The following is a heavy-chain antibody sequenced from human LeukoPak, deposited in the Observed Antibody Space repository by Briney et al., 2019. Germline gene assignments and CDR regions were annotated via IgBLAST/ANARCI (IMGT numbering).Heavy chain of an antibody. CDR2: ISSSSSYI. V-gene: IGHV3-21*01. J-gene: IGHJ4*02. Sequence: GGSLRLSCAASGFTFSGYSMNWVRQAPGKGLEWVSSISSSSSYIYYADSVKGGFTISRDNAKNSLYLQMNSLRAEGTAVYYCARVGSSGYALDYWGQGTLVTVSS. CDR1: GFTFSGYS. D-gene: IGHD3-22*01. CDR3: ARVGSSGYALDY.